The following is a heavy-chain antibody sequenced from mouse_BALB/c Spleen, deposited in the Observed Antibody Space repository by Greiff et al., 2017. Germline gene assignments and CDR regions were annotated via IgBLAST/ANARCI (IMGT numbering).Heavy chain of an antibody. V-gene: IGHV5-17*02. CDR2: ISSGSSTI. Sequence: VQLKESGGGLVQPGGSRKLSCAASGFTFSSFGMHWVRQAPEKGLEWVAYISSGSSTIYYADTVKGRFTISRDNPKNTLFLQMTSLRSEDTAMYYCARSRAVVATDAMDYWGQGTSGTVSS. CDR3: ARSRAVVATDAMDY. J-gene: IGHJ4*01. CDR1: GFTFSSFG. D-gene: IGHD1-1*01.